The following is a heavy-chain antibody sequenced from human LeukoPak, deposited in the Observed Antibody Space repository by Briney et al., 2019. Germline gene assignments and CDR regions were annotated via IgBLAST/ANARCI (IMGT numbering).Heavy chain of an antibody. J-gene: IGHJ4*02. V-gene: IGHV3-23*01. CDR1: GFTSSSYA. CDR2: ISGSGGGT. CDR3: ARAKGPFNDILTGYSLDY. D-gene: IGHD3-9*01. Sequence: GGSLRLSCAASGFTSSSYAMSWVRQAPGKGLEWVSGISGSGGGTYHADSVKGRFTISRDNSKNTLYLQMNSLRAEDTAVYYCARAKGPFNDILTGYSLDYWGQGTLVTVSS.